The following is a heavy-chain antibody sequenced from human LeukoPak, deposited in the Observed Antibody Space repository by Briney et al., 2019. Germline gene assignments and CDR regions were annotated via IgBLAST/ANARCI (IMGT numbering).Heavy chain of an antibody. V-gene: IGHV3-13*01. CDR1: GFTFSSYD. D-gene: IGHD2/OR15-2a*01. Sequence: PGGSLRLSCAASGFTFSSYDIHWVRQVTGKGLEWVSAVGTAGDTYYPDSVKGRFTISRENAKNSLYLQMNSLRAEDTAVYYCARASLSYYDFDYWGQGTLVTVSS. J-gene: IGHJ4*02. CDR3: ARASLSYYDFDY. CDR2: VGTAGDT.